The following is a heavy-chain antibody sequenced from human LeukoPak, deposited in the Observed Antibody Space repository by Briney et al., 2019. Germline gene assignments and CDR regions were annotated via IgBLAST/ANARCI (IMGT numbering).Heavy chain of an antibody. Sequence: ASVKVSRKASGYTFTSYYMHWVRQAPGQGLEWMGIINPSGGSTSYAQKFQGRVTMTRDTSTSTVYMELSSLRSEDTAVYYCARDGGGYGDYGPFDYWGQGTLVTVSS. CDR2: INPSGGST. J-gene: IGHJ4*02. CDR1: GYTFTSYY. V-gene: IGHV1-46*01. CDR3: ARDGGGYGDYGPFDY. D-gene: IGHD4-17*01.